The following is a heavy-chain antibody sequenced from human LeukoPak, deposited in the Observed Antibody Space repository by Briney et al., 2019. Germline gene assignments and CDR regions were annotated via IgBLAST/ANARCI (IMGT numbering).Heavy chain of an antibody. CDR2: IVVGSGNT. D-gene: IGHD3-10*01. CDR3: AEATFYGSGSYYTLGAFDI. J-gene: IGHJ3*02. Sequence: SVKVSCKASGFTFTSSAVQWVRQARGQRLEWIGWIVVGSGNTNYAQKFQERVTITRDMSTSTAYMELSSLRSEDTAVYYCAEATFYGSGSYYTLGAFDIWGQGTMVTVSS. V-gene: IGHV1-58*01. CDR1: GFTFTSSA.